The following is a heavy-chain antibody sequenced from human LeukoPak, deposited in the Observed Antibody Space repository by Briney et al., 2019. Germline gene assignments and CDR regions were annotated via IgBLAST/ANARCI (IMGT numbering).Heavy chain of an antibody. CDR2: ISNTGSTI. CDR3: AREISSGWCNY. V-gene: IGHV3-48*01. D-gene: IGHD6-19*01. Sequence: GGSLRLSCAASGFTFSSYNMNWVRQAPGKGLEWVSYISNTGSTIYYADSVKGRFTISRDNAKNSLYLQMNSLRAEDTAVYYCAREISSGWCNYWGQGTLVTVSS. J-gene: IGHJ4*02. CDR1: GFTFSSYN.